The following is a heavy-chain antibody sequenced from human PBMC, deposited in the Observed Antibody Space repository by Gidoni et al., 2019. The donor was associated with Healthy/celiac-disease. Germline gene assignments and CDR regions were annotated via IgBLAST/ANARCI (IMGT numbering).Heavy chain of an antibody. Sequence: QVQLVQSGAEVKKPGASVKVSCKASGYTFTSYGISWVRQAPGQGLEWMGWISAYNGNTHSAQKLQGRVTMPTDTSTSTAYMELRSLRSDATAVYYCARDPQYTWNDVGLDYWGQGTLVTVSS. CDR3: ARDPQYTWNDVGLDY. J-gene: IGHJ4*02. CDR2: ISAYNGNT. V-gene: IGHV1-18*01. CDR1: GYTFTSYG. D-gene: IGHD1-20*01.